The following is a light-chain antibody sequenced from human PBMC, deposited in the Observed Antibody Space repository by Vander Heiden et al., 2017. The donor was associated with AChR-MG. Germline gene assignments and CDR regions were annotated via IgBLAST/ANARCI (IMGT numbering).Light chain of an antibody. CDR3: QYYNSVPLT. J-gene: IGKJ4*01. Sequence: DIQMTQSPSSLSASVGDRVTLTCRASQGISNYLAWYQQMPGKIPKLLIYAASTLQSGVPSRFSGSGSGTDFTLTISSLQPEDVATYFCQYYNSVPLTFGGGTKVEIK. CDR2: AAS. V-gene: IGKV1-27*01. CDR1: QGISNY.